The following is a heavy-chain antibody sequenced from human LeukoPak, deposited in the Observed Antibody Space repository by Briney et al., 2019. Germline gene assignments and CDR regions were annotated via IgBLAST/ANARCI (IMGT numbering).Heavy chain of an antibody. CDR1: GFTFSSYG. V-gene: IGHV3-33*01. J-gene: IGHJ4*02. CDR2: IWYDGSNK. D-gene: IGHD1-1*01. CDR3: ARDLSEVERPLDH. Sequence: PGRSLRLSCAASGFTFSSYGMHWVRQAPGKGLEWVAVIWYDGSNKYYADSVKGRFTISRDNSKNTLYLQMNSLRAEDTAVYYCARDLSEVERPLDHWGQGTLVTVSS.